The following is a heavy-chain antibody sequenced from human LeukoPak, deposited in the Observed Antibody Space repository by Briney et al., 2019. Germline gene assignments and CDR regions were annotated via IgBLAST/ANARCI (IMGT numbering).Heavy chain of an antibody. CDR1: GYTFTSYD. V-gene: IGHV1-8*01. Sequence: ASVKVSCKASGYTFTSYDISWVRQATGQGLEWMGWMNPNSGNTGYAQKFQGRVTMTRNTSISTAYMELSSLRSEDTAVYYCARGPAWGWFGELLSYYYYYYMDVWGKGTTVTVSS. CDR2: MNPNSGNT. J-gene: IGHJ6*03. D-gene: IGHD3-10*01. CDR3: ARGPAWGWFGELLSYYYYYYMDV.